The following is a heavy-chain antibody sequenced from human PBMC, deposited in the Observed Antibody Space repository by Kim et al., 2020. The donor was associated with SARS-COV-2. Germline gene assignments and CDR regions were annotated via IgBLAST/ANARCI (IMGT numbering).Heavy chain of an antibody. Sequence: KFQGRVTITRDTSASTAYMELSSLRSEDTAVYYCARDPGAYYYYYGMDVWGQGTTVTVSS. J-gene: IGHJ6*02. CDR3: ARDPGAYYYYYGMDV. V-gene: IGHV1-3*01.